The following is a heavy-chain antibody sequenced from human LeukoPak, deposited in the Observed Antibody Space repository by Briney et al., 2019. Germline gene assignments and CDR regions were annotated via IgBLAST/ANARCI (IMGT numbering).Heavy chain of an antibody. CDR1: GASISSFY. V-gene: IGHV4-59*12. J-gene: IGHJ3*02. Sequence: SETLSLTCTVSGASISSFYWSWIRQPPGKGLEWIGYIYYTGSTKYNPSLQSRVTISVDTSKNQFSLKLSSVTAADTAVYYCARLAAEGAFDIWGQGTMVTVSS. CDR3: ARLAAEGAFDI. D-gene: IGHD6-13*01. CDR2: IYYTGST.